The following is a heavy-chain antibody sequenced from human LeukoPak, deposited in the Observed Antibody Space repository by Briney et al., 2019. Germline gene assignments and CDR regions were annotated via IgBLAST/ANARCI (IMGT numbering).Heavy chain of an antibody. CDR1: GFTFSSYA. D-gene: IGHD4-23*01. CDR3: ARDYGGNGVSFDY. CDR2: IKQDGSEK. Sequence: GGSLRLSCAASGFTFSSYAMSWVRQAPGKGLEWVANIKQDGSEKCYVDSVKGRFTISRDNAKNSLYLQMNSLRAEDTAVYYCARDYGGNGVSFDYWGQGTLVTVSS. J-gene: IGHJ4*02. V-gene: IGHV3-7*01.